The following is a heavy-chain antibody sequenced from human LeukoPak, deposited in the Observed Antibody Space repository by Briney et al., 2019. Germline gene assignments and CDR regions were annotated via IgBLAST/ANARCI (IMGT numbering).Heavy chain of an antibody. CDR1: GFTFSSYS. V-gene: IGHV3-21*04. CDR2: ISSSSSYI. J-gene: IGHJ4*02. CDR3: ADNGDYYDSSGYYYPNPYFDY. D-gene: IGHD3-22*01. Sequence: GGSLRLSCAASGFTFSSYSMNWVRQAPGKGLEWVSSISSSSSYIYYADSVKGRFTISRDNSKNTLYLQMNSLRAEDTAVYYCADNGDYYDSSGYYYPNPYFDYWGQGTLVTVSS.